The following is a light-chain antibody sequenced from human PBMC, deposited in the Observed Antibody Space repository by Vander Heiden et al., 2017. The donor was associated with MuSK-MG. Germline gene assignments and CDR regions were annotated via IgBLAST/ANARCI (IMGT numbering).Light chain of an antibody. V-gene: IGKV3D-15*01. CDR1: QSIGTN. CDR3: QQRDNWPPII. CDR2: GAS. Sequence: EIVITQSPATLSVSPGERATLSCRASQSIGTNLAWYQQKPGQAPRLLIFGASTRATGSPARFSGSGSGTEFTLTISSLQSEDFAVYYCQQRDNWPPIIFGQGTRLEIK. J-gene: IGKJ5*01.